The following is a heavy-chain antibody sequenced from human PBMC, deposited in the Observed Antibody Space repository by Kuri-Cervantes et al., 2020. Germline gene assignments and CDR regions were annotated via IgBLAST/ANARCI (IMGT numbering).Heavy chain of an antibody. CDR1: GFTFSNAW. J-gene: IGHJ4*02. CDR2: IKSKTDGGTT. CDR3: TTSYYDILTGYYLFDY. D-gene: IGHD3-9*01. V-gene: IGHV3-15*01. Sequence: GESLKISCAASGFTFSNAWMSWVRQAPGKGLEWVGRIKSKTDGGTTDYATPVKGRFTISRDDSKNTLYLQMNSLKTEDTAVYYCTTSYYDILTGYYLFDYWAQGTLAT.